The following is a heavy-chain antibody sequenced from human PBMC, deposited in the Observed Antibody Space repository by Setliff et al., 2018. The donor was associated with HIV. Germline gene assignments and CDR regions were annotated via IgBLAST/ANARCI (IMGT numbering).Heavy chain of an antibody. D-gene: IGHD5-12*01. V-gene: IGHV3-9*03. Sequence: PGGSLRLSCAASGFTFDDYAMHWVRQAPGKGLEWVSGISWNSGTIGYADSVKGRFTISRDNAKNSLYLQMNSLRAEDMALYYCARIRGSSGYFQEYYFEFWGQGTLVTVSS. CDR3: ARIRGSSGYFQEYYFEF. J-gene: IGHJ4*02. CDR2: ISWNSGTI. CDR1: GFTFDDYA.